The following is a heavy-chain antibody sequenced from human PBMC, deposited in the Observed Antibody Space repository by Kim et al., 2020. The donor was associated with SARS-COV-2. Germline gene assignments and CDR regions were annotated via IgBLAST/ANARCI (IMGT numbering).Heavy chain of an antibody. CDR3: ARPAVAAALTNYHYAMDI. V-gene: IGHV1-69*13. CDR2: ISPIFGTP. CDR1: GTTVTTYV. J-gene: IGHJ6*02. Sequence: SVKVSCKASGTTVTTYVISWVRQAPGQGLEWMGGISPIFGTPDYAQKFQDRVTITADESTNTVYMELSSLRSEDTAVYYCARPAVAAALTNYHYAMDIWGQGTTVIVSS. D-gene: IGHD2-2*01.